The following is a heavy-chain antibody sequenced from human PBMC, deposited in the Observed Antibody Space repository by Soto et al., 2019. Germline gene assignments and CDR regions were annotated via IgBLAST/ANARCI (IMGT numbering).Heavy chain of an antibody. J-gene: IGHJ6*02. CDR2: ISGSGGST. CDR3: AKDHLWFGGTVGMDV. Sequence: GESLKISCAASGFTFSSYAMSWVRQAPGKGLEWVSAISGSGGSTYYADSVKGRFTISRDNSKNTLYLQMNSLRAEDTAVYYCAKDHLWFGGTVGMDVWGQGTTVTVSS. CDR1: GFTFSSYA. V-gene: IGHV3-23*01. D-gene: IGHD3-10*01.